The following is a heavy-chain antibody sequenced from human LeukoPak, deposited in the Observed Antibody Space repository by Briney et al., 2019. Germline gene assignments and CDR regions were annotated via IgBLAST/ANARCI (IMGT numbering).Heavy chain of an antibody. CDR3: ASTYTMSSSWYPFDY. J-gene: IGHJ4*02. V-gene: IGHV1-69*13. Sequence: SVKVSCKASGGTFSSYAISWVRQAPGQGLEWMGGIIPIFGTANYAQKFQGRVTITADESTSTAYMELSSLRSEDTAVYYCASTYTMSSSWYPFDYWGQGTLVTVSS. CDR1: GGTFSSYA. CDR2: IIPIFGTA. D-gene: IGHD6-13*01.